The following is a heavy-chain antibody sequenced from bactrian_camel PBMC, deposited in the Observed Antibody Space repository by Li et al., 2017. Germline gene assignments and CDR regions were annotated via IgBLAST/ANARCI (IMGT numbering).Heavy chain of an antibody. D-gene: IGHD4*01. CDR3: AKSSRPAFMGDYALDY. CDR1: GSTFSSYP. V-gene: IGHV3S40*01. CDR2: INSGGGIK. J-gene: IGHJ4*01. Sequence: VQLVESGGGLVQFGGSLRLSCAASGSTFSSYPMTWVRQAPGKGLEWDSAINSGGGIKYYADSVKGRFTISRDNAKNTVYLQLNSLKTEDMAMYYCAKSSRPAFMGDYALDYWAQGTQVTVS.